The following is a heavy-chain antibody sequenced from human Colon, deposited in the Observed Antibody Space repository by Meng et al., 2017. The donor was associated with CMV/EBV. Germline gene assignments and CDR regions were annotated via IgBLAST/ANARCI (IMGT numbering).Heavy chain of an antibody. CDR2: INPGGSVE. CDR1: GFNFNGHW. J-gene: IGHJ4*02. Sequence: GGSLKISCAASGFNFNGHWMSWVRQAPGKGLEWVANINPGGSVEKYVDSVKGRFTISRDNAKNSLYLQMNSLRAEDTAVFYCARTDTSSSGYFDYWGQGALVTVSS. V-gene: IGHV3-7*01. D-gene: IGHD6-6*01. CDR3: ARTDTSSSGYFDY.